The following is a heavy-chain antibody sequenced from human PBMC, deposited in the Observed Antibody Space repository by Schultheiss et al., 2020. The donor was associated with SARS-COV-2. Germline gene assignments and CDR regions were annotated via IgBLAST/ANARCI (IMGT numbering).Heavy chain of an antibody. Sequence: SGPSLVKPTETLTLTCTVSGFSLSNARMGVSWIRQPPGKALEWLAHIFSNDEKSYSTSLKSRLTISKDTSKSQVVLTMTNMDPVDTATYYCARISYYYYYCYMDVWGKGTTVTVSS. J-gene: IGHJ6*03. CDR2: IFSNDEK. CDR3: ARISYYYYYCYMDV. CDR1: GFSLSNARMG. V-gene: IGHV2-26*01.